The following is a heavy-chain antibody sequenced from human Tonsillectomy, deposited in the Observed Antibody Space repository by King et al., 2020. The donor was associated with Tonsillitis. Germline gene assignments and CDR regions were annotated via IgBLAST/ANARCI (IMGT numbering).Heavy chain of an antibody. V-gene: IGHV3-23*04. Sequence: VQLVESGGGLVQPGGSLRLSCAASGFTLSSYAMSWVRQAPGKGLEWVSGISGSGDGTFYADSVKGRFTISRDNSMNTLYLQVNSLRAEDTALYYCAKGMSWLQPDYWGQGTQVTVSS. D-gene: IGHD5-24*01. CDR3: AKGMSWLQPDY. J-gene: IGHJ4*02. CDR2: ISGSGDGT. CDR1: GFTLSSYA.